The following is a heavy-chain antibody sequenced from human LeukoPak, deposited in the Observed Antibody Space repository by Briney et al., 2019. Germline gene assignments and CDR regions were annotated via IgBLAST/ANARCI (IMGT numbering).Heavy chain of an antibody. CDR3: AKVIGTFGITMPRSPYYFDY. J-gene: IGHJ4*02. D-gene: IGHD3-10*01. CDR2: ISASGGST. CDR1: GFTLSSYA. Sequence: QPGGSLRLSCAASGFTLSSYAMSWVRQAPGKGLEWVSAISASGGSTYYADSVKGRFTISRDNSKNTLYLQMNSLRAEDTAVYYCAKVIGTFGITMPRSPYYFDYWGQGTLVTVSS. V-gene: IGHV3-23*01.